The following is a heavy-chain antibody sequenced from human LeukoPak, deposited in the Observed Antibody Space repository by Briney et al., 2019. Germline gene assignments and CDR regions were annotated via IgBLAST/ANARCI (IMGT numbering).Heavy chain of an antibody. D-gene: IGHD5-24*01. CDR1: GFTFNSYW. CDR2: INTDGSNT. V-gene: IGHV3-74*01. CDR3: ARDRRDGYKYYFDY. Sequence: GGSLRLSCAASGFTFNSYWMHWVRQAPGKGLVWVSRINTDGSNTDYADSMKGRFTISRDNAKNTLYLQMNSLRAEDTAVYYCARDRRDGYKYYFDYWGQGTLVTVSS. J-gene: IGHJ4*02.